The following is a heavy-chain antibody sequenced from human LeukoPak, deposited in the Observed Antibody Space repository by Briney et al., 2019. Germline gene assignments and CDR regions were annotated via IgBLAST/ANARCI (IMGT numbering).Heavy chain of an antibody. CDR2: IYSGGST. D-gene: IGHD3-10*01. CDR1: GFTVSSNY. Sequence: GGSLRLSCAAAGFTVSSNYMSWVRQAPGKGLEWVSVIYSGGSTYYAGSVKGRFTISRDNSKNTLYLQMNSLRAEDTAVYYCARVLSGRGSLYSYYYYMDVWGKGTTVTISS. V-gene: IGHV3-53*01. CDR3: ARVLSGRGSLYSYYYYMDV. J-gene: IGHJ6*03.